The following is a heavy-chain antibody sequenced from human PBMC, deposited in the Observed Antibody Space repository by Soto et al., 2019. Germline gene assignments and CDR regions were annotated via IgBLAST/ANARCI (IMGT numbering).Heavy chain of an antibody. J-gene: IGHJ2*01. CDR3: ATDNGAGDYYDSSGSFDL. CDR2: IYYSGST. D-gene: IGHD3-22*01. CDR1: GGSISSSSYY. V-gene: IGHV4-39*02. Sequence: SETLSLTCTVSGGSISSSSYYWGWIRQPPGKGLEWIGSIYYSGSTYYNPSLKSRVTISVDTSKNQFSLKLSSVTAADTAVYYCATDNGAGDYYDSSGSFDLWGRGTLVTVSS.